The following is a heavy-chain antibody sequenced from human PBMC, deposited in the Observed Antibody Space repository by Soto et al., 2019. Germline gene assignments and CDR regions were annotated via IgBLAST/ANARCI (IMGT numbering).Heavy chain of an antibody. CDR2: IYLSDSDT. D-gene: IGHD6-19*01. CDR3: ARYSSGWPYYFDY. J-gene: IGHJ4*02. Sequence: PGESLKISCNGSGYSFTSYWIAWVRQMPGKGLEWMGIIYLSDSDTRYSPSFQGRVTISADKSISTAYLQWSSLKASDTAMYYCARYSSGWPYYFDYWGQGTLVPSPQ. V-gene: IGHV5-51*01. CDR1: GYSFTSYW.